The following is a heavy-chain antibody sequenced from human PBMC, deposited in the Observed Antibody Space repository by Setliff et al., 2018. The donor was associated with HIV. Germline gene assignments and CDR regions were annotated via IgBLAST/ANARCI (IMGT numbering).Heavy chain of an antibody. CDR3: ARREATYYYDTRYFDS. J-gene: IGHJ4*02. V-gene: IGHV4-31*03. CDR1: GGSIGSGDYY. Sequence: PSETLSLTCNVSGGSIGSGDYYWSWIRERPGKGLEWIGYIYHSGSTYYNPSLESRVTISVDTSQNQISLRLTSVTDADTAVYFCARREATYYYDTRYFDSWGQGTLVTVSS. CDR2: IYHSGST. D-gene: IGHD3-22*01.